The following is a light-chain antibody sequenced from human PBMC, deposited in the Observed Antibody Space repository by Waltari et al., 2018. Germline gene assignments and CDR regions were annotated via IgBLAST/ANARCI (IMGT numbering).Light chain of an antibody. CDR3: YSAADNKGV. CDR1: VLAKKY. Sequence: SYELTQPSSVSVSPGQTARITCSGDVLAKKYARWFQQKPGQAPVLVIYKDSARPSGIPERFSGSSSGTTVTLTISGAQVEDEADYYCYSAADNKGVFGGGTKLTVL. J-gene: IGLJ2*01. CDR2: KDS. V-gene: IGLV3-27*01.